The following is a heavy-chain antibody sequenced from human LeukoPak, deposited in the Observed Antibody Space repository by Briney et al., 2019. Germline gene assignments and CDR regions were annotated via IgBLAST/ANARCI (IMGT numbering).Heavy chain of an antibody. CDR1: GGSISSSSYY. CDR3: ARTTEGGYTYGYFYYYYMDV. J-gene: IGHJ6*03. CDR2: IYCSGST. Sequence: SETLSLTCTVSGGSISSSSYYWGWIRQPPGKGLEWIGYIYCSGSTNYNPSLKSRVTISVDTSKNQFSLKLTSVTAADTAVYYCARTTEGGYTYGYFYYYYMDVWGKGTTVTISS. D-gene: IGHD5-18*01. V-gene: IGHV4-61*05.